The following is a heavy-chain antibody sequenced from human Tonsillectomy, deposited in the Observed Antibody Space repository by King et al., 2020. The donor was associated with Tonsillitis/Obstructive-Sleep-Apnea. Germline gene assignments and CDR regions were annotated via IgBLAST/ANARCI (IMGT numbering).Heavy chain of an antibody. D-gene: IGHD2-15*01. V-gene: IGHV4-34*01. CDR2: INHSGST. Sequence: VQLQQWGAGLLKPSETLSLPCAVYGVSFSGYYWSWIRQPPGKGLEWIGEINHSGSTNYNPSLKSRVTISVDTSKNQFSLKLSSVTAADTAVYYCARGYCSGGSCYPYYYYMDVWGKGTTVTVSS. CDR1: GVSFSGYY. J-gene: IGHJ6*03. CDR3: ARGYCSGGSCYPYYYYMDV.